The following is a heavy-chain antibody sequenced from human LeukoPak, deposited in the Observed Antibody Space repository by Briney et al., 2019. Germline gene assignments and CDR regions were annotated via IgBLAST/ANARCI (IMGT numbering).Heavy chain of an antibody. CDR3: ARDLSGSYIFDY. D-gene: IGHD1-26*01. CDR1: GFTFSNYA. CDR2: ISHDGSNE. Sequence: PGRSLGLSCAVSGFTFSNYARHWVRQAPGKGLEWVAAISHDGSNEYYAESVKGRITVSRDTSENTLYLQMNSLRAEDTSVYYCARDLSGSYIFDYWGQGTLVTVSS. V-gene: IGHV3-30-3*01. J-gene: IGHJ4*02.